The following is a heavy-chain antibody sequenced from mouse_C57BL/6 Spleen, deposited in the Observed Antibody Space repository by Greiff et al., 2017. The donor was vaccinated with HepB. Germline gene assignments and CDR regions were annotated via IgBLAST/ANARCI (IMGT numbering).Heavy chain of an antibody. CDR1: GFTFSSYA. CDR3: AREMGYWYFDV. V-gene: IGHV5-4*01. Sequence: EVQRVESGGGLVKPGGSLKLSCAASGFTFSSYAMSWVRQTPEKRLEWVATISDGGSYTYYPDNVKGRFTISRDNAKNNLYLQMSHLKSEDTAMYYCAREMGYWYFDVWGTGTTVTVSS. J-gene: IGHJ1*03. CDR2: ISDGGSYT. D-gene: IGHD2-3*01.